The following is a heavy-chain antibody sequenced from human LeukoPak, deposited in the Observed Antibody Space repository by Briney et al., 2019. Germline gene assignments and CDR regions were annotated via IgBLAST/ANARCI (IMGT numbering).Heavy chain of an antibody. CDR3: ARALYSSGWYPFDY. CDR2: IYSGGST. CDR1: GFTVSSNY. D-gene: IGHD6-19*01. V-gene: IGHV3-66*02. Sequence: HPGGSPRLSCAASGFTVSSNYMSWVRQAPGKGLEWVSVIYSGGSTYYADSVKGRFTISRDNSKNTLYLQMNSLRAEDTAVYYCARALYSSGWYPFDYWGQGTLVTVSS. J-gene: IGHJ4*02.